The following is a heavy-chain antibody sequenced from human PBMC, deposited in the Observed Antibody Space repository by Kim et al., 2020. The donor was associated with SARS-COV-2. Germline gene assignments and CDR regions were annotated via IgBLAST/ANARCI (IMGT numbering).Heavy chain of an antibody. D-gene: IGHD2-15*01. V-gene: IGHV4-39*01. CDR3: ARRYCSGGSCYFDY. CDR1: GGSISSSSYY. CDR2: IYYSGST. Sequence: SETLSLTCTVSGGSISSSSYYWGWIRQPPGKGLEWIGSIYYSGSTYYNPSLKSRVTISVDTSKNQFSLKLSSVTAADTAVYYCARRYCSGGSCYFDYWGQGTLVTVSS. J-gene: IGHJ4*02.